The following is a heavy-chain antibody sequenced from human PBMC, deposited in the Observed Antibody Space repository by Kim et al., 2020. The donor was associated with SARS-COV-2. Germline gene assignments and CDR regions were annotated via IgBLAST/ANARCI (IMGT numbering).Heavy chain of an antibody. J-gene: IGHJ5*02. CDR2: INTNTGNP. Sequence: ASVKVSCKASGYTFTSYAMNWVRQAPGQGLEWMGWINTNTGNPTYAQGFTGRFVFSLDTSVSTAYLQISSLKAEDTAVYYCARGYSSSWYFRSTNNWFDPWGQGTLVTVSS. V-gene: IGHV7-4-1*02. CDR1: GYTFTSYA. CDR3: ARGYSSSWYFRSTNNWFDP. D-gene: IGHD6-13*01.